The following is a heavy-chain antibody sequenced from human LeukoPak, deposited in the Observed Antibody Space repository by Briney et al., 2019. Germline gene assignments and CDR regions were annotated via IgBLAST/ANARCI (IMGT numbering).Heavy chain of an antibody. J-gene: IGHJ5*02. V-gene: IGHV4-34*01. D-gene: IGHD6-13*01. CDR3: ARSPASIAAAGRDYNWFDP. CDR1: GGSFSGYY. Sequence: SETLSLTCAVYGGSFSGYYWSWIRQPPGKGLEWIGEINHSGSTNYNPSLKSRVTISVDTSKNQFSLKLSSVTAADTAVYYCARSPASIAAAGRDYNWFDPWGQGTLVTVSS. CDR2: INHSGST.